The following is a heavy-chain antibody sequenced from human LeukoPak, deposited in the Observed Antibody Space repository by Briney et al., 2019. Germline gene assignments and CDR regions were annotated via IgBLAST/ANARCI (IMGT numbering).Heavy chain of an antibody. CDR3: VRGNDYGGPHY. D-gene: IGHD4-23*01. Sequence: GGSLRLSCAASGFTFSSYSMNWVRQAPGKGLVWVSRIDRDGSRINYADSVKGRFTISRDNGKNTLFLQMNSLRAEDAAVYYCVRGNDYGGPHYWGQGTLVTVSS. CDR1: GFTFSSYS. CDR2: IDRDGSRI. V-gene: IGHV3-74*01. J-gene: IGHJ4*02.